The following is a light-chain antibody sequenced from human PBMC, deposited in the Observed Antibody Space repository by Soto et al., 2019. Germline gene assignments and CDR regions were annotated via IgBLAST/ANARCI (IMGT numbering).Light chain of an antibody. Sequence: DIVLTQSPGTLSLSPGERATLSCRSSQSVSSNYLAWYQQKPDQAPRLVIYDVSGRATGIPDRFSGSGSGTDFTLTISRLEPEDSAVYYCQQYGISPTFGQGTKVDIK. CDR3: QQYGISPT. CDR2: DVS. J-gene: IGKJ1*01. CDR1: QSVSSNY. V-gene: IGKV3-20*01.